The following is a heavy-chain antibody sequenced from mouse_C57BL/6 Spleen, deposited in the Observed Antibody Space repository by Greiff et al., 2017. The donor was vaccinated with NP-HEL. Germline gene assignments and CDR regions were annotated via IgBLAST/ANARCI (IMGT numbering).Heavy chain of an antibody. CDR1: GYTFTSYW. CDR3: ARSNDGYYYAMDY. Sequence: VQLQQPGAELVKPGASVKLSCKASGYTFTSYWMQWVKQRPGQGLEWIGEIDPSDSYTNYNQKFKGKATLTVDTSSSTAYMQLSSLTSEDSAVYYCARSNDGYYYAMDYWGQGTSVTVSS. V-gene: IGHV1-50*01. J-gene: IGHJ4*01. CDR2: IDPSDSYT. D-gene: IGHD2-3*01.